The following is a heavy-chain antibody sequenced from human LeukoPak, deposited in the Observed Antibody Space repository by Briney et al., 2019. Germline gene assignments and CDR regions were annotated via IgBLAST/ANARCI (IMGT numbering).Heavy chain of an antibody. V-gene: IGHV3-48*01. Sequence: PGGSLRLSCAASGFTFSTYSMNWVRQAPGKGLEWVSYISSSTSTIYYADSVKGRFTISRDNAKNSLYLQMNSLRAEDTAVYYCARVLPYVSINRFDRWGQGTLVTVSS. CDR2: ISSSTSTI. D-gene: IGHD2-21*01. J-gene: IGHJ5*02. CDR3: ARVLPYVSINRFDR. CDR1: GFTFSTYS.